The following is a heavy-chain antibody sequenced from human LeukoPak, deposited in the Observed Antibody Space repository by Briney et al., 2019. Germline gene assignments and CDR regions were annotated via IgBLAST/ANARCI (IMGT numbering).Heavy chain of an antibody. J-gene: IGHJ4*02. V-gene: IGHV3-23*01. Sequence: GESLRLSCAASGFTFSNYGMSWVRQAPGKGLEWVSVIRGSGGGTYYADSVRGRFTISRDNSKNTVYLQMNSLRAEDTAVYYCVKARMPHCGTDCLESWGQGTLVTVSS. CDR2: IRGSGGGT. D-gene: IGHD2-21*02. CDR3: VKARMPHCGTDCLES. CDR1: GFTFSNYG.